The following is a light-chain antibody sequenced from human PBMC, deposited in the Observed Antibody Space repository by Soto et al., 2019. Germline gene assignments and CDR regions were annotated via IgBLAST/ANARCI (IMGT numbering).Light chain of an antibody. CDR3: QQYNNRPPLT. CDR1: QSVNSN. Sequence: EIVMTQAPATLFVSPGERATLSCRARQSVNSNLAWYQQKPGQAPKLLIYGAYTRATGVPARFSGRGSGTEFTLTISSLQSDDVAIYYCQQYNNRPPLTFGGGTKVEIK. CDR2: GAY. J-gene: IGKJ4*01. V-gene: IGKV3-15*01.